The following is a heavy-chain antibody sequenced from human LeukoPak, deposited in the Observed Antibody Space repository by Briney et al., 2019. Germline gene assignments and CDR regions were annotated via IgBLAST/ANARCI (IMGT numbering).Heavy chain of an antibody. CDR1: GGSISSSSYY. CDR3: ARGWDDSSGYYLVY. V-gene: IGHV4-39*07. Sequence: SETLFLTCTVSGGSISSSSYYWGWIRQPPGKGLEWIGSIYYSGSTDYNPSLKSRVTISIDTSKNQFSLKLSSVTAADTAVSYCARGWDDSSGYYLVYWGQGPLVTVSS. D-gene: IGHD3-22*01. J-gene: IGHJ4*02. CDR2: IYYSGST.